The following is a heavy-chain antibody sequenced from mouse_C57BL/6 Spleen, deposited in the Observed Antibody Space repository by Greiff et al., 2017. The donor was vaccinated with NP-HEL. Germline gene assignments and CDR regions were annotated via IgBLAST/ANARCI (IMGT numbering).Heavy chain of an antibody. Sequence: VQLQQSGAELVKPGASVKISCKASGYAFSSYWMNWVKQRPGKGLEWIGQIYPGDGDTNYNGKFKGKATLTADKSSSTAYMQLSSLTSEDSAVYFCARLYYGSSWGYFDYWGQGTTLTVSS. CDR1: GYAFSSYW. V-gene: IGHV1-80*01. D-gene: IGHD1-1*01. J-gene: IGHJ2*01. CDR2: IYPGDGDT. CDR3: ARLYYGSSWGYFDY.